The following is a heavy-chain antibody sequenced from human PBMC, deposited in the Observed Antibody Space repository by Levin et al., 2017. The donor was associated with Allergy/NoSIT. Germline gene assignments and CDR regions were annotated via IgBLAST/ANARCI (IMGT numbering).Heavy chain of an antibody. CDR1: GFTFNLHG. CDR3: ARDPESCSGGSCLHFDH. Sequence: PGGSLRLSCAASGFTFNLHGMHWVRQVPGKGLEWVAVIWWDGSNKFYADSVGGRFTISRDNSENALYLQMNSLRAEDTAVYYCARDPESCSGGSCLHFDHWGQGTLVTVSS. D-gene: IGHD2-15*01. J-gene: IGHJ4*02. V-gene: IGHV3-33*01. CDR2: IWWDGSNK.